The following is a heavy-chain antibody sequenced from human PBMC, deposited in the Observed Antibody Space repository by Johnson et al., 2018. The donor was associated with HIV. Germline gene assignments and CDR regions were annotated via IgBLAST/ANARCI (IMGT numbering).Heavy chain of an antibody. Sequence: VQLVESGGGLVKPGGSLRLSCAASGFTVGSIYMSWVRQAPGKGLEWVSLIYSGGSSYYADSVKGSFTISRDNSKTTLYLQMNSLRVEDTAVYYCAKGADYADYEGAFDIWGQGTMVTVSS. V-gene: IGHV3-66*01. CDR1: GFTVGSIY. D-gene: IGHD4-17*01. CDR2: IYSGGSS. J-gene: IGHJ3*02. CDR3: AKGADYADYEGAFDI.